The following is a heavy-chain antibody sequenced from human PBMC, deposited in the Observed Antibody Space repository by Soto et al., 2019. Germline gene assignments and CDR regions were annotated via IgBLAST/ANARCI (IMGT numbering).Heavy chain of an antibody. J-gene: IGHJ6*02. V-gene: IGHV1-69*13. CDR1: GGTFSSYA. CDR3: ASYSSSSGYYYYGMDV. Sequence: GASVKVSFKASGGTFSSYAISWVRQAPGQGLEWMGGIIPIFGTANYAQKFQGRVTITADESTSTAYMELSSLRSEDTAVYYCASYSSSSGYYYYGMDVWGQGTTVTVSS. D-gene: IGHD6-6*01. CDR2: IIPIFGTA.